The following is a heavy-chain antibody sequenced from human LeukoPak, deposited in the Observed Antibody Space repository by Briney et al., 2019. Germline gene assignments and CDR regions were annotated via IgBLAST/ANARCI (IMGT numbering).Heavy chain of an antibody. Sequence: ASVKVSCKASGYTSTGYYMHWVRQAPGQGLEWMGWINPNSGGTNYAQKFQGWVTMTRDTSISTAYMELSRLRSDDTAVYYCARDLFRAAAGPKDYYYYYYGMDVWGQGTTVTVSS. V-gene: IGHV1-2*04. J-gene: IGHJ6*02. D-gene: IGHD6-13*01. CDR2: INPNSGGT. CDR3: ARDLFRAAAGPKDYYYYYYGMDV. CDR1: GYTSTGYY.